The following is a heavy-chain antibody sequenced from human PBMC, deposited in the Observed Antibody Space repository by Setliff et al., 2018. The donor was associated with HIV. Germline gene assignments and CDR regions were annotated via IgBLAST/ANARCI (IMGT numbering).Heavy chain of an antibody. V-gene: IGHV7-4-1*02. CDR1: GYNFENYA. Sequence: ASVTVSCKTSGYNFENYAINWVRQAPGQGLEWMGWINTNSGSPTYAQAFTGRFLFSVDTVVATAYLQINNLKTEDTAVYYCARALYGDYGGDVNWMDPLGQGTLVTVSS. J-gene: IGHJ5*02. CDR2: INTNSGSP. D-gene: IGHD4-17*01. CDR3: ARALYGDYGGDVNWMDP.